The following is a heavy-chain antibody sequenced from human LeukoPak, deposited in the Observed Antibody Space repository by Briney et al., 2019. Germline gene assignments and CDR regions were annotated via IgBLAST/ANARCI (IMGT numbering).Heavy chain of an antibody. Sequence: PSETLSLTCTVSGGSISSYYWSWIRQPPGKGLEWIGYIYYSGSTNYNPSLKSRVTISVDTSKNQFSLKLSSVTAADTAVYYCAKEDIVVVPGYIVVVVADYYFDYWGQGTLVTVSS. J-gene: IGHJ4*02. CDR2: IYYSGST. D-gene: IGHD2-15*01. CDR3: AKEDIVVVPGYIVVVVADYYFDY. V-gene: IGHV4-59*01. CDR1: GGSISSYY.